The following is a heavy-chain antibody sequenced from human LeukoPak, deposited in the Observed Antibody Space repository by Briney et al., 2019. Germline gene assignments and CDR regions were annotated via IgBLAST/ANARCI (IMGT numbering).Heavy chain of an antibody. CDR1: GFIFNNYG. J-gene: IGHJ4*02. V-gene: IGHV3-23*01. Sequence: GGSLRLSCAASGFIFNNYGLVWVRQAPGKGLEWVSAISNDGGGTTYADFVEGRFSVSRDNSKNTLFLQMNSLRAEDTALYYCAKGSSGYFFDLWGQGTLVTVSS. D-gene: IGHD3-22*01. CDR2: ISNDGGGT. CDR3: AKGSSGYFFDL.